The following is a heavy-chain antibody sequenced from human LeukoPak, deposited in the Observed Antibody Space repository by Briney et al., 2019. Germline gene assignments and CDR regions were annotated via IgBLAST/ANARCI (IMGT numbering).Heavy chain of an antibody. CDR1: GGSFSGYY. CDR2: INHSGST. Sequence: SETLSLTCAVYGGSFSGYYWSGLRQPPRKGLERIGEINHSGSTNYNPYLKSRVTISVDTSKNQFSLKLTSVTAADTAVYYCARVRMAYWGSGPFFDYWGQGTLVTVSS. CDR3: ARVRMAYWGSGPFFDY. D-gene: IGHD7-27*01. J-gene: IGHJ4*02. V-gene: IGHV4-34*01.